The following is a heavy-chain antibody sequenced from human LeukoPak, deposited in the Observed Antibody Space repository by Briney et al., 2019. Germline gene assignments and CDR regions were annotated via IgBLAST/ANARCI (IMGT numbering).Heavy chain of an antibody. CDR1: GGTFSSYA. D-gene: IGHD1-7*01. J-gene: IGHJ3*02. CDR3: ARDFRPNYENDAFDI. Sequence: SVKVSCKASGGTFSSYAISWVRQAPGQGLEWMGGIIPIFGTANYAQKFQGRVTITADKSTSTAYMELSSLRSEDTAVYYCARDFRPNYENDAFDIWGQGTMVTVSS. CDR2: IIPIFGTA. V-gene: IGHV1-69*06.